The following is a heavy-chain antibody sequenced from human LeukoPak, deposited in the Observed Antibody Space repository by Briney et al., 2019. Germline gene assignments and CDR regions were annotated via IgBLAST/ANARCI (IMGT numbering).Heavy chain of an antibody. CDR1: GYTFTGYY. CDR3: AREEYSSSWVKY. Sequence: ASVKVSCKASGYTFTGYYMHWVRQAPGQGLEWMGWINPNSGGTNYAQKFQGRVTMTRDTSISTAYMELSRLRSDDTAVYYCAREEYSSSWVKYWGQGTLVTVSS. V-gene: IGHV1-2*02. J-gene: IGHJ4*02. D-gene: IGHD6-13*01. CDR2: INPNSGGT.